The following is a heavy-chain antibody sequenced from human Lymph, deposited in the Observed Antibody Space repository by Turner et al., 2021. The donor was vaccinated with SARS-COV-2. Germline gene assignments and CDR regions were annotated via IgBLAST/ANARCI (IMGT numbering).Heavy chain of an antibody. CDR3: VRDTAVAGTLGAFDI. D-gene: IGHD6-19*01. CDR2: IIPMFGTA. Sequence: QVQLVQSGAAVKKPGSSVKVSCKVSGGTFSSYAISWVRQAPGQGLEWMGGIIPMFGTANYAQKFQGRVTITADESTNTAYMELSSLRSEDTAVYYCVRDTAVAGTLGAFDIWGQGTMVTVSS. CDR1: GGTFSSYA. V-gene: IGHV1-69*01. J-gene: IGHJ3*02.